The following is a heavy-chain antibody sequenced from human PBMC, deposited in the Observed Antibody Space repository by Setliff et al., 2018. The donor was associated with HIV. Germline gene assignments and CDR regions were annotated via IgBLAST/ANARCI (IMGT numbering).Heavy chain of an antibody. CDR2: IYTSGST. V-gene: IGHV4-4*08. D-gene: IGHD3-3*01. J-gene: IGHJ6*03. CDR1: GGSISSHY. CDR3: ARCYYNFWSGYPLDYMDV. Sequence: ASETLSLTCTVSGGSISSHYWSWIRQPPGKGLEWTGHIYTSGSTNYNPSLKSRVTMSVGTSKNQFSLKLGSVTAADTAVYYCARCYYNFWSGYPLDYMDVWGKGTTVTVSS.